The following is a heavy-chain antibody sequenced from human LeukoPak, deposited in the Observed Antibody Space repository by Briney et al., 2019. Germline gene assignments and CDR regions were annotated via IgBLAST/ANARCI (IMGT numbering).Heavy chain of an antibody. CDR3: ARDPSAGSES. CDR1: GFTFSGRW. Sequence: NPGGSLRLSCAASGFTFSGRWMSWVRQAPGKGLEWVANIKPDGSEKNYVDSVKGRFTISRDNAKSSLYLQMNSLRVEDTAVYYCARDPSAGSESWGQGTLVTVSS. V-gene: IGHV3-7*01. CDR2: IKPDGSEK. J-gene: IGHJ4*02. D-gene: IGHD6-25*01.